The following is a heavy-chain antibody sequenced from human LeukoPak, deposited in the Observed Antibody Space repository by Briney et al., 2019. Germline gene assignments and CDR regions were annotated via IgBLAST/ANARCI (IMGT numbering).Heavy chain of an antibody. V-gene: IGHV4-59*01. CDR3: ARERIAARGGNWFDP. J-gene: IGHJ5*02. CDR1: GGSISSYY. Sequence: SETLSLTCTVSGGSISSYYWSWIRQPPGKGLEWLGYIYYSGSTNYNPSLKSRVTISVDTSKNQFSLKLSSVTAADTAVYYCARERIAARGGNWFDPWGQGTLVTVSS. CDR2: IYYSGST. D-gene: IGHD6-6*01.